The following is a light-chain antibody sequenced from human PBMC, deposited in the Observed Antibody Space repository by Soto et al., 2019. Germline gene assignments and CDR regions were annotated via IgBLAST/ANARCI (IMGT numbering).Light chain of an antibody. Sequence: QSLLTPPSPVSWGPGQSITLSPPGNNSEIGGYNYVSWYQQHPGKAPKFMIYDVSNRPSGVSNRFSGSKSGNTASLTISGLQAEDEADYYCCSYTTSNTRQIVFGTGTKVTVL. J-gene: IGLJ1*01. V-gene: IGLV2-14*01. CDR2: DVS. CDR3: CSYTTSNTRQIV. CDR1: NSEIGGYNY.